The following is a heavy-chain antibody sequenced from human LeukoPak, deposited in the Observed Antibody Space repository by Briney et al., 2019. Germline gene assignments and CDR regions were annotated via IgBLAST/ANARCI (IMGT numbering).Heavy chain of an antibody. D-gene: IGHD3-22*01. CDR1: GFTFRNFA. Sequence: GGSLRLSCAASGFTFRNFAMHWVRQAPGRGLEWVAFISFDGTSKYYADSVKGRFTISRDNSKNTLSLQMNSLRAEDTAVYYCAKKANSYDSCTEYWGQGTLVTVSS. J-gene: IGHJ1*01. V-gene: IGHV3-30*04. CDR2: ISFDGTSK. CDR3: AKKANSYDSCTEY.